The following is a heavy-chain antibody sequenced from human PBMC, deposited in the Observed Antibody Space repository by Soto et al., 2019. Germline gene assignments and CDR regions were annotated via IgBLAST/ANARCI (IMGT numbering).Heavy chain of an antibody. V-gene: IGHV1-18*01. D-gene: IGHD3-22*01. J-gene: IGHJ1*01. CDR1: GYTFTSYG. CDR3: ARDFKSVVVITRGYFQH. CDR2: ISAYNGNT. Sequence: GASVKVSCKASGYTFTSYGISCVRQAPGQGLEWMGWISAYNGNTNYAQKLQGRVTMTTDTSTSTAYMELRSLRSDDTAVYYCARDFKSVVVITRGYFQHWGQGTLVTVSS.